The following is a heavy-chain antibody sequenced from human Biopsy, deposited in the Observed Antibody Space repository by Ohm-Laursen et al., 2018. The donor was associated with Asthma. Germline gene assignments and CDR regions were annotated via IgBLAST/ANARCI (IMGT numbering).Heavy chain of an antibody. V-gene: IGHV1-2*06. CDR2: INPNSGGT. Sequence: ASVKVSCKASGYTFTDYYVMWLRQAPGQGLEWMGRINPNSGGTNYAQKFQGRVTMTRDTSISTAYMELSRLRSDDTAVYYCAIVGYSSGWDFFDYWGQGTLVTVSS. D-gene: IGHD6-19*01. CDR1: GYTFTDYY. J-gene: IGHJ4*02. CDR3: AIVGYSSGWDFFDY.